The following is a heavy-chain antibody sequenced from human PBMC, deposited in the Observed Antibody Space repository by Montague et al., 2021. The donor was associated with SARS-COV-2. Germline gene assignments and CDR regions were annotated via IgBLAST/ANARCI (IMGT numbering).Heavy chain of an antibody. D-gene: IGHD3-9*01. CDR2: IYYSGST. CDR1: GGSISSSSYY. J-gene: IGHJ4*02. V-gene: IGHV4-39*01. CDR3: VRSRAERDFDWSKWDAHAKPYYFDY. Sequence: SETLSLTCTVSGGSISSSSYYWGWIRQPPGKGLEWIGSIYYSGSTYYNPSLKSRVTISVDTSKNQFSLKLSSVTAADTAVYYCVRSRAERDFDWSKWDAHAKPYYFDYWGQGTLVTVSS.